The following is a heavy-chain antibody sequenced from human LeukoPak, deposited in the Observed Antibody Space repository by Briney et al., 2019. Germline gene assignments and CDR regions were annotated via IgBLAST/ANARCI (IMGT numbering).Heavy chain of an antibody. V-gene: IGHV3-64*01. CDR1: GFTFSTYA. CDR3: ARDRAGSDAFDI. CDR2: ISTDGRRT. Sequence: GGSLRLSCAASGFTFSTYAMPWVRQAPGKRVEYISSISTDGRRTYYVQSVKGRFTISRDNSKNTLYLQMGSLRGDDMAVYYCARDRAGSDAFDIWGQGTMVTVSS. J-gene: IGHJ3*02. D-gene: IGHD2-15*01.